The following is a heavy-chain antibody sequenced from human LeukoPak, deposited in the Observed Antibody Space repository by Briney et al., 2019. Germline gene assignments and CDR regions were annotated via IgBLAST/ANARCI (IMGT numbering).Heavy chain of an antibody. CDR3: ARLDGYPTRDWFDP. Sequence: PSETLSLTCTVSGGSISSYYWSWIRQSPGKGLEWIGYIYTSGSTNYNPSLKSRVTISVDTSKNQFSLKLSSVTAADTAVYYCARLDGYPTRDWFDPWGQGTLVTVSS. CDR2: IYTSGST. CDR1: GGSISSYY. D-gene: IGHD5-24*01. J-gene: IGHJ5*02. V-gene: IGHV4-4*09.